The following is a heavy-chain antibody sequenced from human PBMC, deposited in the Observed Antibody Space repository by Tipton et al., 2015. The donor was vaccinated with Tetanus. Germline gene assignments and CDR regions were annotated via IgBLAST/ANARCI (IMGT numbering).Heavy chain of an antibody. CDR2: VSYSGRT. V-gene: IGHV4-61*01. CDR1: GGSVRSGSYS. Sequence: TLSLTCTVSGGSVRSGSYSWNWIRQPPGKGLEWLAYVSYSGRTNSNYSLKSRITVSQDTSKNQFSLRLTSVTAADTAVYYCARANYDSFKKGPFDSWGQGSLVIVSS. D-gene: IGHD3-3*01. J-gene: IGHJ4*02. CDR3: ARANYDSFKKGPFDS.